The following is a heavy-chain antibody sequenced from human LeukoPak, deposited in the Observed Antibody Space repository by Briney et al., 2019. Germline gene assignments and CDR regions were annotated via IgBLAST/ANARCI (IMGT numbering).Heavy chain of an antibody. CDR2: INHSGST. D-gene: IGHD6-13*01. CDR3: ARGVSSSWRFYYYYYYMDV. J-gene: IGHJ6*03. CDR1: GGSFSGYY. Sequence: PSETLSLTCAVYGGSFSGYYWSWIRQPPGKGLEWIGEINHSGSTNYNPSLKSRVTISVDTSKNQFSLKLSSVTAADTAVYYCARGVSSSWRFYYYYYYMDVWGKGTTVTISS. V-gene: IGHV4-34*01.